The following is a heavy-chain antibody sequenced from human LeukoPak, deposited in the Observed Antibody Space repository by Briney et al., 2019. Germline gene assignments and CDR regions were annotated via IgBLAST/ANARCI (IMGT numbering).Heavy chain of an antibody. CDR2: IYTSGST. V-gene: IGHV4-61*02. J-gene: IGHJ4*02. CDR1: GGSISSGSYY. CDR3: AREWDDILTGYYFDY. D-gene: IGHD3-9*01. Sequence: SETLSLTCTVSGGSISSGSYYWSWIRQPAGKGLEWIGRIYTSGSTNYNPSLKSRVTISVDTSKNQFSLKLSSVTAAGTAVYYCAREWDDILTGYYFDYWGQGTLVTVSS.